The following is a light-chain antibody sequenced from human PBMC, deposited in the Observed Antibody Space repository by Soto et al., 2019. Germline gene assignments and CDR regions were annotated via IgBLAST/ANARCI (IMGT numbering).Light chain of an antibody. V-gene: IGKV3-20*01. CDR1: QSVSSSH. CDR2: GAS. CDR3: QQFASSPWT. Sequence: ETVLTPSPGTLSLSPGERATLSCRASQSVSSSHLTWYQQKPGQAPRLLIYGASSRATGIPDRFSGSGSGTDFTLTISRLEPEDFALYYCQQFASSPWTFGQGTKMEIK. J-gene: IGKJ1*01.